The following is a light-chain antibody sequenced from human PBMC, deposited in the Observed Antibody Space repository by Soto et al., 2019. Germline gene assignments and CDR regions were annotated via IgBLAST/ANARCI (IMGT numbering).Light chain of an antibody. CDR1: SSNVGINT. V-gene: IGLV1-44*01. J-gene: IGLJ1*01. Sequence: SVLTQPPSASETPGQRVTISCSGSSSNVGINTVNWYQQLTGTAPKLLIYLNDQRTSGVPDRFSGSKSGTSASLAISGLQSHDEADYYCAAWDDSLNGYVFGTGTKSPS. CDR3: AAWDDSLNGYV. CDR2: LND.